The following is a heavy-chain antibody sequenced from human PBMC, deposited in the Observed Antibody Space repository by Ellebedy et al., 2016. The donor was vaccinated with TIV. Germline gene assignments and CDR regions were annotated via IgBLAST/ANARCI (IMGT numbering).Heavy chain of an antibody. CDR3: ARVKDGSGSYHDY. Sequence: MPSETLSLTCTVSGGSISSSSYYWSWIRQHPGKGLEWIGYIYYSGSTYYNPSLKSRVTISVDTSKNQFSLKLSSVTAADTAVYYCARVKDGSGSYHDYWGQGTLVTVSS. D-gene: IGHD3-10*01. J-gene: IGHJ4*02. CDR1: GGSISSSSYY. V-gene: IGHV4-31*03. CDR2: IYYSGST.